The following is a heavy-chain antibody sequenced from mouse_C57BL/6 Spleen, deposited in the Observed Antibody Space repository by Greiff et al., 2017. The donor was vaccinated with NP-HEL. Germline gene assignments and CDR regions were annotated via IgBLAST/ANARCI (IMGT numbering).Heavy chain of an antibody. J-gene: IGHJ2*01. CDR2: INPNNGGT. CDR1: GYTFTDYY. CDR3: ARDNGDSSGLFDY. D-gene: IGHD3-2*02. V-gene: IGHV1-26*01. Sequence: EVQLQQSGPELVKPGASVKISCKASGYTFTDYYMNWVKQSHGKSLEWIGDINPNNGGTSYNQKFKGKATLTVDKSSSTAYMELRSLTSEDSAVYYCARDNGDSSGLFDYWGQGTTLTVSS.